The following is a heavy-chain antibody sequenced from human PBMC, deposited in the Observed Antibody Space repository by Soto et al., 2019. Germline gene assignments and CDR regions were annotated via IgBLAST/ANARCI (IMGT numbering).Heavy chain of an antibody. D-gene: IGHD3-10*01. CDR3: AKDYYHGSGSYYGDYYGMDV. CDR2: ISGSGGST. Sequence: GGSLRPSCAASGFTFNNYAMSWVRQSPGKGLEWVSAISGSGGSTYYADSVRGRFTISRDNSKNTLYLQINSLRAEDTAIYYCAKDYYHGSGSYYGDYYGMDVWGQGTTVTVSS. CDR1: GFTFNNYA. J-gene: IGHJ6*02. V-gene: IGHV3-23*01.